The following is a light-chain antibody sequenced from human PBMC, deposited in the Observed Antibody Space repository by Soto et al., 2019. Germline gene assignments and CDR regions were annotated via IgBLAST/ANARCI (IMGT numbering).Light chain of an antibody. CDR2: DDT. CDR3: TSYTTISPPSYV. V-gene: IGLV2-14*01. Sequence: QSVLTQPASVSGSPGQSITISCTGTRRDVGGFDSVSWFQQHPGKAPKLMIYDDTNRPSGVSNRFSGSKSGNTASLTISGLQAEDEADYYCTSYTTISPPSYVFGSGTKVTVL. J-gene: IGLJ1*01. CDR1: RRDVGGFDS.